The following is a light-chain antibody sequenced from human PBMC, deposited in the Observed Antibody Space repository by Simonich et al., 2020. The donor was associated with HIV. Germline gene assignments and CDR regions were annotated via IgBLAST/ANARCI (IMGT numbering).Light chain of an antibody. Sequence: QSALTQPASVSGSPGQSLTISCTGTSSDVGGYNYVSWYQQHPGKAPKLMIYDVKKRPSGVSNRFSGSKSGNTASLTISGLQAEDEADYYCSSYTSSNTWVFGGGTRVTLL. CDR2: DVK. V-gene: IGLV2-14*03. CDR3: SSYTSSNTWV. J-gene: IGLJ3*02. CDR1: SSDVGGYNY.